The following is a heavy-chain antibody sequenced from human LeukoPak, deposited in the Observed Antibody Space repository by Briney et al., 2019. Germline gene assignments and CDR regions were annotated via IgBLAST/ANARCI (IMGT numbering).Heavy chain of an antibody. Sequence: SETLSLTCTVSGYSISSGYYWGWIRQPPGKGLEWIGSIHHSGSTYYNPSLKSRVTISVDTSKNQFSLKLSSVTAADTAVYYCARTSSSGLVGGYYFDYWGQGTLVTVSS. J-gene: IGHJ4*02. V-gene: IGHV4-38-2*02. CDR1: GYSISSGYY. CDR2: IHHSGST. CDR3: ARTSSSGLVGGYYFDY. D-gene: IGHD6-19*01.